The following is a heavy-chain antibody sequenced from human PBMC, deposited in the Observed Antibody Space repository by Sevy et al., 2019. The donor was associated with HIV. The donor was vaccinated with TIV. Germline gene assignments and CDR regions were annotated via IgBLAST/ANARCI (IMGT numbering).Heavy chain of an antibody. J-gene: IGHJ4*02. V-gene: IGHV1-18*01. CDR1: GYTFIKHP. CDR2: LRTYHGET. CDR3: ARDSDGSGRYYLDYFDS. D-gene: IGHD3-22*01. Sequence: ASVKVSSKTSGYTFIKHPLSWVRQAPGQGLEWMGCLRTYHGETKYAQKFQGRATMTTDTSTSTAYMELRSLRSDDTAVYYCARDSDGSGRYYLDYFDSWGQGTLVTVSS.